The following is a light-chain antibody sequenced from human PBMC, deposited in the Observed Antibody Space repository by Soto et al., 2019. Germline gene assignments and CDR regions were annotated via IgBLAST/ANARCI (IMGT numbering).Light chain of an antibody. CDR3: QQRSNWPPLT. V-gene: IGKV3D-20*02. CDR1: QSVSSSY. CDR2: GVS. J-gene: IGKJ4*01. Sequence: EIVLTQSPGTLSLSPGGRVTLSCRASQSVSSSYLAWYQQKPGQAPRLLIYGVSSRATGIPDRFSGSGSGTDFTLTINRLEPEDFAVYYCQQRSNWPPLTFGGGTKVEIK.